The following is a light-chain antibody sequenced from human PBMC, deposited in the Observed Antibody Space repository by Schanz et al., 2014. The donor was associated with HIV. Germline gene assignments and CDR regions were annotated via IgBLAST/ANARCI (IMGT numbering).Light chain of an antibody. CDR3: AAWDVNLNGPV. CDR1: SSNIGNNY. J-gene: IGLJ2*01. Sequence: QSVLTQPPSVSAAPGQKVTISCSGSSSNIGNNYVSWYQQLPGTAPKLRIYSNNQRPSGVPDRFSGSKSGTSASLAISGLQSEDEADYYCAAWDVNLNGPVFGGGTKLTVL. CDR2: SNN. V-gene: IGLV1-44*01.